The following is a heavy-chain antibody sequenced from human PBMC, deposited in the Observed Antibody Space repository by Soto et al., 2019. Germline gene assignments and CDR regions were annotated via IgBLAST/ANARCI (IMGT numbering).Heavy chain of an antibody. CDR1: GYTFTGYY. CDR2: INPNSGGT. J-gene: IGHJ6*02. V-gene: IGHV1-2*04. Sequence: ASVKVSCKASGYTFTGYYMHWVRQAPGQGLEWMGWINPNSGGTNYAQKFQGWVTMTRDTSISTAYMELGRLRSDDTAVYYCARGYYYDSSGYGGPPYYYYYYGMDVWGQGTTVTVSS. CDR3: ARGYYYDSSGYGGPPYYYYYYGMDV. D-gene: IGHD3-22*01.